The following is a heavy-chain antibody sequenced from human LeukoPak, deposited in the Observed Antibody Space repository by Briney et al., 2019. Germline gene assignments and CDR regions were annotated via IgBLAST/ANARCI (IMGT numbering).Heavy chain of an antibody. J-gene: IGHJ6*02. Sequence: RASVKVSCKASGYTFTSYAMHWVRQAPGQRLEWMGWINAGNGNTKYSQKFQGRVTITRDTSASTAYMELSSLRSEDTAVYYCARATPYYYDSSGYYPQYYHYGMDVWGQGTTVTVSS. CDR1: GYTFTSYA. D-gene: IGHD3-22*01. CDR2: INAGNGNT. CDR3: ARATPYYYDSSGYYPQYYHYGMDV. V-gene: IGHV1-3*01.